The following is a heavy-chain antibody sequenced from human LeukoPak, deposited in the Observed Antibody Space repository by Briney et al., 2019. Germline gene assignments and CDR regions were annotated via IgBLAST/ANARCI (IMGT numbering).Heavy chain of an antibody. D-gene: IGHD2-21*01. V-gene: IGHV4-30-4*08. J-gene: IGHJ4*02. CDR2: IYYSGST. CDR1: GGSISGGDYY. CDR3: ARDSGAYCGGDCYASFDY. Sequence: SETLSLTCTVSGGSISGGDYYWSWIRQPPGKGLEWIGYIYYSGSTYYNPSLKSRVTISVDTSKNQFSLKLSSVTAADTAVYYCARDSGAYCGGDCYASFDYWGQGTLVTVSS.